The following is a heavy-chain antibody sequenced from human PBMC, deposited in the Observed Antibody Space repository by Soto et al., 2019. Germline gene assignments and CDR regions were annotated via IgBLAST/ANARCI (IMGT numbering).Heavy chain of an antibody. CDR2: MNPSTGST. Sequence: QVQLVQSGAEVKKPGASVKVSCKASGYTFTSYDIKWVLQATGQGLEWMGWMNPSTGSTGFAQKFQGRVTMISNTSISTAYLERSSLTSEDTAVYYCARGRLVAGTVDYWGQGTLVTGS. J-gene: IGHJ4*02. CDR3: ARGRLVAGTVDY. D-gene: IGHD1-7*01. CDR1: GYTFTSYD. V-gene: IGHV1-8*01.